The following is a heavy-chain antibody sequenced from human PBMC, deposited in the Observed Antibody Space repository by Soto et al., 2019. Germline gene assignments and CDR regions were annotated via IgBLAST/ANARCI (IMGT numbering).Heavy chain of an antibody. CDR1: GFTFSSYA. Sequence: GGSLSLSCAASGFTFSSYAMSWVRQAPGKGLEWVSAISGSGGSTYYADSVKGRFTISRDNSKNTLYLQMNSLRAEDTAVYYCAKFQDDFWSGYPYFDYWGQGTLVTVSS. CDR2: ISGSGGST. J-gene: IGHJ4*02. CDR3: AKFQDDFWSGYPYFDY. D-gene: IGHD3-3*01. V-gene: IGHV3-23*01.